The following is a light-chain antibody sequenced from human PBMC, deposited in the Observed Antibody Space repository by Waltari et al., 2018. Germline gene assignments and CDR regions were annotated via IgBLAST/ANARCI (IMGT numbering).Light chain of an antibody. CDR3: QQYYSYPLT. J-gene: IGKJ3*01. Sequence: AIRITQSPSSLSASTGDRVTITCRASQGISSYLAWYQQKPGKAPKLLIYAASTLQSGVPSRFSGSGSGTDFTLTINCLQSEDFATYYCQQYYSYPLTFGPGTKVDIK. CDR2: AAS. V-gene: IGKV1-8*01. CDR1: QGISSY.